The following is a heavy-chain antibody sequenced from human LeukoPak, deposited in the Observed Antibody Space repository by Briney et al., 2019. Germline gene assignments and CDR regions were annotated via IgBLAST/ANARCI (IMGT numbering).Heavy chain of an antibody. CDR1: GYTFTSYG. CDR2: ISIYNGNR. D-gene: IGHD2-15*01. V-gene: IGHV1-18*04. CDR3: ARDWSGYCSGGSCPYYFDF. Sequence: GASVKVSCKASGYTFTSYGISWVRQAPGQGLEWMGWISIYNGNRNYPQKFQGRVTLTTHTSTSTAYMELRSLTSDDTAVYYCARDWSGYCSGGSCPYYFDFWGQGTLVTVSS. J-gene: IGHJ4*02.